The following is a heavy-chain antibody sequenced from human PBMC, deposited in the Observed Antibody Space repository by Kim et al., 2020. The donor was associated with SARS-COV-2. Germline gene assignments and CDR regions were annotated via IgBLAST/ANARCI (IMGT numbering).Heavy chain of an antibody. CDR1: GDNVSGDSVA. CDR2: IYYRSKWYN. D-gene: IGHD4-4*01. J-gene: IGHJ4*02. Sequence: SQTLSLTCVISGDNVSGDSVAWNWIRQSPSRGLEWLGRIYYRSKWYNDYAVSVKGRITISPDTSKNQFSLLVNSVTPEDTAVYYCARDHQYSVDYWGQGTLVTVSS. CDR3: ARDHQYSVDY. V-gene: IGHV6-1*01.